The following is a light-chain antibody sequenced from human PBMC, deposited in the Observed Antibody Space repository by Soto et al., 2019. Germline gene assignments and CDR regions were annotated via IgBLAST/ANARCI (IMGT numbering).Light chain of an antibody. V-gene: IGKV3-20*01. CDR3: QQGYT. Sequence: EIVLTQPPGTLSLSPGERATLSCRASQSLAGRYLAWYQQKPGQAPRLLIYGASSRATDIPDRFSGSGSGTDFTLTITRLEPEDYAVYFCQQGYTFGPGTKVDIK. CDR2: GAS. CDR1: QSLAGRY. J-gene: IGKJ3*01.